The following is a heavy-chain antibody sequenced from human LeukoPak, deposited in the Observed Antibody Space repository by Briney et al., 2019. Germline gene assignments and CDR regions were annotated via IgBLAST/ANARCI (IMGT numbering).Heavy chain of an antibody. D-gene: IGHD2-15*01. CDR3: ARGVRDHCSGGSCYSVY. CDR2: MNPNSGNT. V-gene: IGHV1-8*01. Sequence: ASVKVSCKASGYTFTSYDINWVRQATGQGLERMGWMNPNSGNTGYAQKFQGRVTMTRNTSISTAYMELSSLRSEDTAVYYCARGVRDHCSGGSCYSVYWGQGTLVTVSS. CDR1: GYTFTSYD. J-gene: IGHJ4*02.